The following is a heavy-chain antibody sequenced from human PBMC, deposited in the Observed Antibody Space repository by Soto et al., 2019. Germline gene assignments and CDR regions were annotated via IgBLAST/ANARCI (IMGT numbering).Heavy chain of an antibody. J-gene: IGHJ4*02. D-gene: IGHD2-15*01. CDR2: IYYSGST. CDR1: GVSMSRGDYY. V-gene: IGHV4-30-4*01. Sequence: PSETLSLTCPVSGVSMSRGDYYWSWIRQPPGKGLEWIGYIYYSGSTYYNPSLKSRVTISVDTSKNQFSLKLSSVTAADTAVYYCARARGARYFDYWGQGTLVTVSS. CDR3: ARARGARYFDY.